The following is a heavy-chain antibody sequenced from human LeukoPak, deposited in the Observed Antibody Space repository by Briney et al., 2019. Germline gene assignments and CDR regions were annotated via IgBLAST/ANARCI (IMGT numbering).Heavy chain of an antibody. Sequence: SETLSLTCTVSGGSISSSSYYWGWIRQPPGKGLEWIGSIYYSGSTYYNPSLKSRVTISVDTSKNQFSLKLSSVAAADTAVYYCARGSGYSSGYYMDVWGKGTTVTVSS. CDR3: ARGSGYSSGYYMDV. CDR2: IYYSGST. V-gene: IGHV4-39*01. J-gene: IGHJ6*03. CDR1: GGSISSSSYY. D-gene: IGHD3-10*01.